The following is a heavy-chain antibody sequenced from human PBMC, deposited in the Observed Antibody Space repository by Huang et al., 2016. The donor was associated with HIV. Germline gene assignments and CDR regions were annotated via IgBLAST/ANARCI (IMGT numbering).Heavy chain of an antibody. D-gene: IGHD6-6*01. CDR2: INPSGNT. CDR1: GGSFSDYY. V-gene: IGHV4-34*01. Sequence: QVQLKQWGAGLLTPSETLSLTCAVYGGSFSDYYWNWIRQPPGKGLEWIGEINPSGNTNYNPSLKSRVTISVDTSKNQCSLKLGSVTAADTAVYYCTLAARPYYFDYWGQGTLVTVSS. CDR3: TLAARPYYFDY. J-gene: IGHJ4*02.